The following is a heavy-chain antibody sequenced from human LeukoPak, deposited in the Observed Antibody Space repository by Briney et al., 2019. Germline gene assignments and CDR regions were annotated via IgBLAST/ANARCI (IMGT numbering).Heavy chain of an antibody. V-gene: IGHV3-21*01. J-gene: IGHJ4*02. CDR1: GFTFSSYS. Sequence: GGSLRLSCAASGFTFSSYSMNWVRQAPGKGLEWVSSISSSSTYIHYADSVKGRFTISRDNAKKSLYLQMNSLRAEDTAVYYCARRRYSGSSQHFDYWGQGTLVTVSS. CDR2: ISSSSTYI. CDR3: ARRRYSGSSQHFDY. D-gene: IGHD1-26*01.